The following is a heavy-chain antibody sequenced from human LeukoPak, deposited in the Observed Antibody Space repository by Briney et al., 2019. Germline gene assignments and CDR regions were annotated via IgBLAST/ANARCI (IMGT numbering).Heavy chain of an antibody. D-gene: IGHD3-22*01. CDR2: ISAYNGNT. J-gene: IGHJ6*03. V-gene: IGHV1-18*01. CDR1: GYTFTSYG. CDR3: ARAHGGYDSSGYYTYYYYYMDV. Sequence: ASVKVSCKASGYTFTSYGISWVRQAPGQGLEWMGWISAYNGNTNYAQKLQGRVTMTTDTSTSTAYMELRSLRSNDTAVYYCARAHGGYDSSGYYTYYYYYMDVWGKGTTVTVSS.